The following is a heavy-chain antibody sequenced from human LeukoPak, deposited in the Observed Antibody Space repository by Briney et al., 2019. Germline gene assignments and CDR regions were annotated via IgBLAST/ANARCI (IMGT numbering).Heavy chain of an antibody. J-gene: IGHJ6*02. CDR3: VRDYGDYYYGLDV. D-gene: IGHD4-17*01. Sequence: PGRSLRLSCAASGFMFSDYRMTWVRQAPGKGLEWVAHIKSDGTKQYYVDSVKGRFTISRDNDKNSLYLQLNSLRAEDAAVYYCVRDYGDYYYGLDVWGQGTTVTVSS. V-gene: IGHV3-7*01. CDR2: IKSDGTKQ. CDR1: GFMFSDYR.